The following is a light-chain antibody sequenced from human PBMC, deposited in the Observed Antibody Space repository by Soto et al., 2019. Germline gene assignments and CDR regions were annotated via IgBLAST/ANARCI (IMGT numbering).Light chain of an antibody. CDR2: GAS. Sequence: DIVLTQSPGTLSLSPGERATLSCMASQSVGSIYLAWYQQKPGQAPRLLIHGASSRATGIPGRFSGSGSGTDFTLTISRLEPEDFAVYYCQQYGSSPRTFGQGTKVEIK. CDR3: QQYGSSPRT. CDR1: QSVGSIY. J-gene: IGKJ1*01. V-gene: IGKV3-20*01.